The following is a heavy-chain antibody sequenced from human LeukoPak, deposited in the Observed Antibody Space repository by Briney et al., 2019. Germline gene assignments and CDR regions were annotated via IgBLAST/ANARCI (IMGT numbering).Heavy chain of an antibody. V-gene: IGHV3-21*01. J-gene: IGHJ4*02. CDR3: ASQIVATTLDY. Sequence: GGSLRLSCAASGFTFSSYSMNWVRQAPGKGLEWVSSISSSSSYIYHADSVKGRFTISRDNAKNSLYLQMNSLRAEDTAVYYCASQIVATTLDYWGQGTLVTVSS. CDR2: ISSSSSYI. CDR1: GFTFSSYS. D-gene: IGHD5-12*01.